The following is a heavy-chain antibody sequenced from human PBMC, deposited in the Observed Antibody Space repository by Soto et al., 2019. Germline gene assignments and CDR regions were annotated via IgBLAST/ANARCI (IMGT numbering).Heavy chain of an antibody. CDR2: INPKTAAT. Sequence: ASVKVSCKPSGYSFSDYFIQWVRQAPGQGLEWVAWINPKTAATNYAKKFQGRVSLTWDTSSTTAYMELTRLRPDDTAVYYCARIKWGLNYYNGMDVWGQGTTVTRLL. CDR3: ARIKWGLNYYNGMDV. J-gene: IGHJ6*02. CDR1: GYSFSDYF. V-gene: IGHV1-2*02. D-gene: IGHD1-26*01.